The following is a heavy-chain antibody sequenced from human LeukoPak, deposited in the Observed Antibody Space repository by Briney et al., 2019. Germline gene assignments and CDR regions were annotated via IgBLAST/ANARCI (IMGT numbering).Heavy chain of an antibody. D-gene: IGHD1-26*01. J-gene: IGHJ4*02. V-gene: IGHV4-31*03. Sequence: SQTLSLTCTVSGGSISSGGYYWSWIRQHPGTGLEWIGYIYYSGSTYYNPSLKSRVTISVDTSKNQFSLKLSSVTAADTAVYYCARAAYSGSYHSDYWGQGTLVTVSS. CDR1: GGSISSGGYY. CDR2: IYYSGST. CDR3: ARAAYSGSYHSDY.